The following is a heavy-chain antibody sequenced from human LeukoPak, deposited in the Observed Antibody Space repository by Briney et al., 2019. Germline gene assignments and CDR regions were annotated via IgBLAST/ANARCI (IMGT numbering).Heavy chain of an antibody. D-gene: IGHD2-2*02. CDR2: FDPEDGET. CDR1: GYTLTELS. CDR3: ATVRYCSCTSCYTGQGNWFDP. J-gene: IGHJ5*02. Sequence: ASVKVSCKVSGYTLTELSMHWVRQAPGKGLEWMGGFDPEDGETIYAQKFQGRVTMTEDTSTDTAYMELSSLRSEDTAVYYCATVRYCSCTSCYTGQGNWFDPWGQGTLVTVSS. V-gene: IGHV1-24*01.